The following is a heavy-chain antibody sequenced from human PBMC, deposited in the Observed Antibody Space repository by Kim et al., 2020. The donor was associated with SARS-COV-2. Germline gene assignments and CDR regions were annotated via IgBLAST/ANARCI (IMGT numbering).Heavy chain of an antibody. D-gene: IGHD3-16*01. CDR3: AKAEGYYDYIWGSYTDA. Sequence: GGSLRLSCAASGFTFDDYAMHWVRQAPGKGLEWVSGISWNSGSIGYADSVKGRFTISRDNAKNSLYLQMNSLRAEDTALYYCAKAEGYYDYIWGSYTDA. CDR1: GFTFDDYA. CDR2: ISWNSGSI. J-gene: IGHJ3*01. V-gene: IGHV3-9*01.